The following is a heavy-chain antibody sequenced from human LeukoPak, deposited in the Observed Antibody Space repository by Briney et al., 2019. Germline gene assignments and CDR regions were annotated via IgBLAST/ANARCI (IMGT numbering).Heavy chain of an antibody. CDR2: ISSSSSYI. V-gene: IGHV3-21*01. CDR3: ASMGWAAAGDKGGYFDY. Sequence: GGSLRLSCAASGFTFSSYSTNWVRQAPGKGLEWVSSISSSSSYIYYADSVKGRFTISRDNAKNSLYLQMNSLRAEDTAVYYCASMGWAAAGDKGGYFDYWGQGTLVTVSS. J-gene: IGHJ4*02. D-gene: IGHD6-13*01. CDR1: GFTFSSYS.